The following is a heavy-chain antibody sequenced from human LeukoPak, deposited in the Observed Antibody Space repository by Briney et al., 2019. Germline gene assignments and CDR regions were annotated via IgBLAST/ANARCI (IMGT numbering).Heavy chain of an antibody. V-gene: IGHV4-39*01. Sequence: SETLSLTCTVSGGSISSSSYYWGWIRQPPGKGLEWIGSIYYSGSTYYNPSLKSRVTISVDTSKNQFSLKLSSVTAADTAVYYCARYAYSSSWGTWEYYFDYWGQGTLVTVSS. CDR3: ARYAYSSSWGTWEYYFDY. J-gene: IGHJ4*02. CDR1: GGSISSSSYY. D-gene: IGHD6-13*01. CDR2: IYYSGST.